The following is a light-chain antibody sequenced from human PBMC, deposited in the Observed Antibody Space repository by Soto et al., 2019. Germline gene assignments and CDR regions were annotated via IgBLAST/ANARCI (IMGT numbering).Light chain of an antibody. J-gene: IGKJ5*01. CDR1: HSVSSSY. CDR2: GAS. Sequence: EIVLTQSPGTLSLSPGERATLSCRASHSVSSSYLAWYQQKPGQAPRLLIYGASSRATDIPDRFSGSGSGTDFTLTISRLEPEDFAVYYCQQYGGSPPITFGQGTRLEI. V-gene: IGKV3-20*01. CDR3: QQYGGSPPIT.